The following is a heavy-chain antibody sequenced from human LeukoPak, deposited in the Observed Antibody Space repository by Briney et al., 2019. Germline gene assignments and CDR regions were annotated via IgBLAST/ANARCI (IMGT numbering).Heavy chain of an antibody. Sequence: SETLSLTCAVYGGSFSGYYWSWIRQPPGKGLEWIGEINHSGSTNYNPSLKSRVTISVDTSKNQFSLELSSVTAADTAVYYCARGWYSSGLDYWGQGTLVTVSS. CDR3: ARGWYSSGLDY. J-gene: IGHJ4*02. CDR2: INHSGST. V-gene: IGHV4-34*01. D-gene: IGHD6-19*01. CDR1: GGSFSGYY.